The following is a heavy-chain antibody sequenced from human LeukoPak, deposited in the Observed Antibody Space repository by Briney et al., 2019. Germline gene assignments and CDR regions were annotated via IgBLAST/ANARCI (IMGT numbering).Heavy chain of an antibody. CDR3: AREPTYSSSWHTTCDY. CDR2: ISLSTTSI. CDR1: GFTFSSYN. D-gene: IGHD6-13*01. V-gene: IGHV3-48*04. J-gene: IGHJ4*02. Sequence: GGSLRLSCAASGFTFSSYNMNWVRQAPGKGLEWVSYISLSTTSIFYADSVKGRFTISRDNAKNSMYLQMNSLRAEDTAVYYCAREPTYSSSWHTTCDYWGQGTLVTVSS.